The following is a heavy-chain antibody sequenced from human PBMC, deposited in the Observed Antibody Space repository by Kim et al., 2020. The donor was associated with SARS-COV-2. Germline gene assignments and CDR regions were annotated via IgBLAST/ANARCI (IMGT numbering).Heavy chain of an antibody. CDR3: ARDPDNWNYVSAVEVDV. D-gene: IGHD1-7*01. J-gene: IGHJ6*02. CDR2: ISSSSSTI. Sequence: GGSLRLSCAASGFTFSSYSMNWVRQAPGKGLEWVSYISSSSSTIYYADSVKGRFTISRDNAKNSLYLQMNSLRAEDTAVYYCARDPDNWNYVSAVEVDVWGQGTTVTVSS. CDR1: GFTFSSYS. V-gene: IGHV3-48*04.